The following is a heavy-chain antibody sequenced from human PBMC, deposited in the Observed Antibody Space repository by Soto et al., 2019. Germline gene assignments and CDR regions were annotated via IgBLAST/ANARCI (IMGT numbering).Heavy chain of an antibody. CDR2: IYWDDDK. D-gene: IGHD5-18*01. CDR1: GFSLSTNAVG. J-gene: IGHJ4*02. Sequence: QITLKESGPTLVKPTQTLTLTCTFSGFSLSTNAVGVGWIRQPPGKALEWLALIYWDDDKRYSPSLKSRLTIPKDTSKKQVVLTMTTMDPLDTATYYCAHGYSYAHYFVSWGQGTLVTVSS. CDR3: AHGYSYAHYFVS. V-gene: IGHV2-5*02.